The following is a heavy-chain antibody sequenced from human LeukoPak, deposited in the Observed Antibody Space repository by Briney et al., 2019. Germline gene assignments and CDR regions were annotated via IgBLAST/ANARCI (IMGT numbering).Heavy chain of an antibody. CDR1: GFTFSSYA. CDR3: AKDIEGAVGFYLDH. J-gene: IGHJ4*02. Sequence: GGSLRLSCAASGFTFSSYAMHWVRQAPGKGLDWVSSISAGGTNTYFAGSVKGRCTISRDNSKNTVFLQMKSLRAEDTAVYFCAKDIEGAVGFYLDHWGQGTLVTVSS. V-gene: IGHV3-23*01. D-gene: IGHD6-13*01. CDR2: ISAGGTNT.